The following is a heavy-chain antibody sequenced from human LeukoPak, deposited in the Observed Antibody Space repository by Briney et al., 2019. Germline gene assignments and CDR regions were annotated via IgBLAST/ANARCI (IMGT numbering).Heavy chain of an antibody. CDR3: ARDTYYYGSGSYGLDY. CDR2: INHSGST. V-gene: IGHV4-34*01. Sequence: SETLSLTCAVYGGSFSGYYWSWIRQPPGKGLEWIGEINHSGSTNYNPSLKSRVTMSVDTSKNQFSLELSSVTAADTAVYYCARDTYYYGSGSYGLDYWGQGTLVTVSS. CDR1: GGSFSGYY. D-gene: IGHD3-10*01. J-gene: IGHJ4*02.